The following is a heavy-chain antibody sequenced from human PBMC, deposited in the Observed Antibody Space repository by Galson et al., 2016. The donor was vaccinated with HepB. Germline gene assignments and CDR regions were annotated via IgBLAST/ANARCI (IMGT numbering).Heavy chain of an antibody. Sequence: SLRLSCAASGFTFSTYGFHWVRQAPGKGLEWVAVISYDGSNKYYADSVKGRFTISRDNSKNTLHLQMNSLSADDTAVYFSAKDVGPYCTGGNCYGVDVWGQGTTVTVSS. CDR3: AKDVGPYCTGGNCYGVDV. D-gene: IGHD2-8*02. CDR1: GFTFSTYG. CDR2: ISYDGSNK. V-gene: IGHV3-30*18. J-gene: IGHJ6*02.